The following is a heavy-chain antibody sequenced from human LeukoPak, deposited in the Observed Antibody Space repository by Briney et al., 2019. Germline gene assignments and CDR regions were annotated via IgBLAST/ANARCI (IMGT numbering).Heavy chain of an antibody. D-gene: IGHD3-9*01. CDR3: AREGHYDILTGYSPVEYYFYYMDV. CDR1: GFTFSHYG. V-gene: IGHV3-30*04. J-gene: IGHJ6*03. CDR2: ISSDGVEK. Sequence: GGSLRLSCEASGFTFSHYGIHWVRQTPGKGLEWVAAISSDGVEKHYADSVKGRFTISRDNSKITLYLQMNSLGAEDTALYYCAREGHYDILTGYSPVEYYFYYMDVWGKGTTVTVSS.